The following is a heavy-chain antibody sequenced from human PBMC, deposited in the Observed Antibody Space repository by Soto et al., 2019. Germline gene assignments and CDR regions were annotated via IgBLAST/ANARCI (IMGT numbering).Heavy chain of an antibody. D-gene: IGHD1-1*01. J-gene: IGHJ6*02. CDR2: ISGSGGST. CDR3: AKAIGVPQYYYYGMDV. V-gene: IGHV3-23*01. Sequence: EVQLLESGGGLVQPGGSLRLSCAASGFTFSSYAMSWVRQAPGKGLEWVSAISGSGGSTYYADSVKGRFTISRDNSKNTLYLHMNSLRAEDTAVYYCAKAIGVPQYYYYGMDVWGQGTTVTVSS. CDR1: GFTFSSYA.